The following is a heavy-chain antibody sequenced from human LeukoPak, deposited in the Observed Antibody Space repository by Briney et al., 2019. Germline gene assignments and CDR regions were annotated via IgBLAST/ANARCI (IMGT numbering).Heavy chain of an antibody. D-gene: IGHD1-26*01. CDR2: SSAYNRNT. CDR1: GYTVTSYG. CDR3: ARDYSGSYSSRGNADY. Sequence: GASVTVSCKASGYTVTSYGISWVRQAPGQGLEWMGWSSAYNRNTNYAQKLQGTVTMTTDTSTSTAYMELRTLRSDDTAVYYCARDYSGSYSSRGNADYWGQGTLVTVSS. J-gene: IGHJ4*02. V-gene: IGHV1-18*01.